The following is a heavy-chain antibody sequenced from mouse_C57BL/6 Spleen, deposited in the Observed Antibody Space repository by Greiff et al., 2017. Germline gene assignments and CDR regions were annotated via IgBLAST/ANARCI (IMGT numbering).Heavy chain of an antibody. Sequence: VQLQQPGAELVMPGASVKLSCKASGYTFTSYWMHWVKQRPGQGLEWIGEIDPSDSYTNYNQKFKGKSTLTVDKSSSTAYMQLSSLTSEDSAVYYCARFERGRRYFDVWGTGTTVTVSS. J-gene: IGHJ1*03. V-gene: IGHV1-69*01. D-gene: IGHD4-1*01. CDR1: GYTFTSYW. CDR2: IDPSDSYT. CDR3: ARFERGRRYFDV.